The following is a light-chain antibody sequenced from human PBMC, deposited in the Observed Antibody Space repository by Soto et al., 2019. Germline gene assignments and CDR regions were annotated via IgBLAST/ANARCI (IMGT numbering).Light chain of an antibody. Sequence: QAVVTQPPSASGTPGQRVTISCSGSSSNIGSHYVYWYQQLPGTAPKLLIYRSNQRPSGVPDRFSGSKSGTSASLAISGLRSEDEADYYCAAWDGSLSGVVFGGGTKLTVL. CDR2: RSN. J-gene: IGLJ2*01. V-gene: IGLV1-47*01. CDR1: SSNIGSHY. CDR3: AAWDGSLSGVV.